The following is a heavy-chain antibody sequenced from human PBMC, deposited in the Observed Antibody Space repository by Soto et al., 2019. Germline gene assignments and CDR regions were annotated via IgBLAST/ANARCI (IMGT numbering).Heavy chain of an antibody. V-gene: IGHV4-61*01. CDR3: ARVPTSDDILTDPLLYYYYYGMDV. CDR2: IFYSGST. CDR1: GGSVSSGSYY. D-gene: IGHD3-9*01. J-gene: IGHJ6*02. Sequence: SETLSLTCTVSGGSVSSGSYYWSWIRQPPGKGLEWIGYIFYSGSTNYNPSLKSRVTISVDTSKNQFFLKLSSVTAADTAVYYCARVPTSDDILTDPLLYYYYYGMDVWGQGTTVTVSS.